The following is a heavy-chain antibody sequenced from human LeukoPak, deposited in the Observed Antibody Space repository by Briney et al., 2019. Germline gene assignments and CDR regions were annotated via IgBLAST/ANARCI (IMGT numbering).Heavy chain of an antibody. V-gene: IGHV1-46*01. CDR1: EYTFTSYD. CDR3: ARALVNPTLDF. Sequence: ASVKVSCEASEYTFTSYDINWVRQARGQGLEWMGQINPDGGSVRYAQKFQGKITLTTDRSTSTVYMDLSSLISEDTAVYYCARALVNPTLDFWGQGTLVTVSS. D-gene: IGHD3-10*01. CDR2: INPDGGSV. J-gene: IGHJ4*02.